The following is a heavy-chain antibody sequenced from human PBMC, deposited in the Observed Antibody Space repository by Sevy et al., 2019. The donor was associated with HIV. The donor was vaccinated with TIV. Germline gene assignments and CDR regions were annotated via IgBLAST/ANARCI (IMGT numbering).Heavy chain of an antibody. J-gene: IGHJ4*02. D-gene: IGHD2-2*01. CDR3: AKGSTSSSEVGYFDY. V-gene: IGHV3-23*01. CDR2: ISGNGGYT. CDR1: EFTFSSYA. Sequence: GGSLRLSCAASEFTFSSYAMSWVRQAPGKGLEWVSVISGNGGYTYYADSVKGRFTISRDTSKNTLYLQMNSLRAEDTAVYYCAKGSTSSSEVGYFDYWGQGTLVTVSS.